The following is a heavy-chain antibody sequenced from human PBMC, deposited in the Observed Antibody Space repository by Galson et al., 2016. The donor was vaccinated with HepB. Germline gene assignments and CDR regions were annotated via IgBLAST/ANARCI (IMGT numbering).Heavy chain of an antibody. CDR3: VQGSTAPAV. J-gene: IGHJ6*04. CDR1: GFTFSTYG. CDR2: TSRSGDST. V-gene: IGHV3-NL1*01. Sequence: SLRLSCAASGFTFSTYGMHWVRQAPGKGLECVSSTSRSGDSTDYADSVKGRFTISRDNSRNTLSLQMNSLRIEDTAVYYCVQGSTAPAVWGRGTTVTVSP. D-gene: IGHD1-26*01.